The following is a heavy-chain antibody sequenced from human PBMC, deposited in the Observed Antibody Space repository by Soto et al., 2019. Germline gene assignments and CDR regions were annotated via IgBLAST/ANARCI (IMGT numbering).Heavy chain of an antibody. CDR1: GESISSSSYY. D-gene: IGHD2-21*02. J-gene: IGHJ4*02. Sequence: SETLSLTCIVSGESISSSSYYWGWIRQPPGKGLEWIGSIYYSGCTYYNPSFKSRVTISIDTSKNQFSLKLSSVTATDTAVYYCARQRTTVVTQAYFDHWGQGALVTVSS. V-gene: IGHV4-39*01. CDR3: ARQRTTVVTQAYFDH. CDR2: IYYSGCT.